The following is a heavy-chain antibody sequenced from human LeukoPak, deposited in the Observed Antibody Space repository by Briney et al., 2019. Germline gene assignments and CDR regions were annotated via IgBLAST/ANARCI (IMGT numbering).Heavy chain of an antibody. Sequence: GGSLRLSCAASGFTFSSYSMSWVRQAPGKGLEWVAYISSSSSTLHYADPVKGRFNISRDNAKNSLYLQMNSLRDEDTAVYYCARDGRPFDIWGQGTMVTVSS. CDR2: ISSSSSTL. V-gene: IGHV3-48*02. J-gene: IGHJ3*02. CDR3: ARDGRPFDI. CDR1: GFTFSSYS.